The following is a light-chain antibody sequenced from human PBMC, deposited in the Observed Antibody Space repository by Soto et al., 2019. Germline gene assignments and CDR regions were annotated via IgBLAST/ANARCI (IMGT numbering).Light chain of an antibody. CDR2: AAS. CDR1: QTIIRN. J-gene: IGKJ3*01. Sequence: DIQMTQSPSSLSASVGDRVTITCRASQTIIRNLNWYQQKPGRAPNLLIYAASSFQSGVPSRFSGSGSGTEFTLTIRSLQPEDVATYYSHQSYSTLFTFGPGTKVQIK. V-gene: IGKV1-39*01. CDR3: HQSYSTLFT.